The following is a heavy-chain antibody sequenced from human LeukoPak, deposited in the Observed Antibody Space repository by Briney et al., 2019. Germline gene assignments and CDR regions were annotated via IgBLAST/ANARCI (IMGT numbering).Heavy chain of an antibody. D-gene: IGHD6-13*01. Sequence: PGGSLRLSCEASGFIFISYTMNWIRQAPGKGLEWVASINSGSTNPYYADSVKGRCTISIDDAKKSLYLQLTSMRVEDTSVYYCARDFLAAGDYWRQATLVTVSS. CDR1: GFIFISYT. CDR3: ARDFLAAGDY. J-gene: IGHJ4*02. V-gene: IGHV3-21*01. CDR2: INSGSTNP.